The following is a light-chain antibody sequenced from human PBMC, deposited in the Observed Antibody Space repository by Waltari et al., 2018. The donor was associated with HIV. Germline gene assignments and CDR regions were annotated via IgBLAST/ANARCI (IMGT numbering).Light chain of an antibody. CDR2: DED. Sequence: QSVLTQPPSVSAAPGQKVTVSCPGRSPNTGHNCVSWYQHRPGTAPKLLIDDEDKRPSGIPDRFSGSKSGTSATLGITGLQTGDEADYYCGAWDSSLSAGVFGTGTKVTVL. CDR1: SPNTGHNC. J-gene: IGLJ1*01. V-gene: IGLV1-51*01. CDR3: GAWDSSLSAGV.